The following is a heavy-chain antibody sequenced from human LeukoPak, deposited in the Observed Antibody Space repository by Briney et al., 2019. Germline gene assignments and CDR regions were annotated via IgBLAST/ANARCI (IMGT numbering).Heavy chain of an antibody. D-gene: IGHD5-24*01. V-gene: IGHV3-74*01. Sequence: VQPGGSLILSCSASGFTFSSYAMNWVRQAPGKGLVWVSRINSDGSSTGYADSVKGRFTISRDNNNNSLSLQMNSLTTEDTAFYYCAREQFSHTSNYFDNWGQGLLVTVSS. CDR3: AREQFSHTSNYFDN. CDR1: GFTFSSYA. CDR2: INSDGSST. J-gene: IGHJ4*02.